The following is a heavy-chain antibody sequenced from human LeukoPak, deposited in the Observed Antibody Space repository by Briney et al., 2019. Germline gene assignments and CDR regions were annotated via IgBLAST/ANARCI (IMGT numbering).Heavy chain of an antibody. Sequence: ASVKVSCKASGFTFTTYYMHWVRQAPGQGLEWMGLINPSGGSTSYAQKFQGRVTTTRDMSTSTVYMELSRLRSEDTAIYYCARSKSCSGGSCYSPDYWGQGTLVTVSS. CDR2: INPSGGST. V-gene: IGHV1-46*01. CDR3: ARSKSCSGGSCYSPDY. J-gene: IGHJ4*02. D-gene: IGHD2-15*01. CDR1: GFTFTTYY.